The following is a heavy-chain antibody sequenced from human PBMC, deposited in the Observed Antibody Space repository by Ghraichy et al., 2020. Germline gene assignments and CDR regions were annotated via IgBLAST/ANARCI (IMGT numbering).Heavy chain of an antibody. D-gene: IGHD4-17*01. CDR1: GFTFDDYG. CDR2: INWNGGST. V-gene: IGHV3-20*04. CDR3: ARKITTVAFDI. Sequence: GGSLRLSCAASGFTFDDYGMSWVRQAPGKGLEWVSEINWNGGSTGYADSVKGRFTISRDNAKNSLYLQMNSLRGEDTALYYCARKITTVAFDIWGQGTVVTVSS. J-gene: IGHJ3*02.